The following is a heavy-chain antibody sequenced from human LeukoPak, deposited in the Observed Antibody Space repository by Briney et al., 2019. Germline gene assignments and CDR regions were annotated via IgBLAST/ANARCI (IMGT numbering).Heavy chain of an antibody. CDR1: GGTLSSYA. V-gene: IGHV1-69*04. J-gene: IGHJ6*02. CDR2: IIPIFGIA. Sequence: SVKVSCKASGGTLSSYAISWVRQAPGQGLEWMGRIIPIFGIANYAQKFQGRVTITADKSTSTAYMELSSLRSEDTAVYYCARVPLGYDPVRDYYYGMDVWGQGTTVTVSS. D-gene: IGHD3-22*01. CDR3: ARVPLGYDPVRDYYYGMDV.